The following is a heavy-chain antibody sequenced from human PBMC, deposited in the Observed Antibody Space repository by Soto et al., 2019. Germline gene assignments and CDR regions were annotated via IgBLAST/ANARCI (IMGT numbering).Heavy chain of an antibody. CDR2: IYYSGST. V-gene: IGHV4-30-4*01. J-gene: IGHJ3*02. Sequence: QVQLQESGPGLVKPSQTLSLTCTVSGGSISSGDYYWSWIRQPPGKGLEWIGYIYYSGSTYYNPSQKRRVTISVDTSKNHFSLKLSSVTAADTAVYYCAREVYDFWSGYYSGLSYAFDIWGQGTMVTVSS. CDR3: AREVYDFWSGYYSGLSYAFDI. D-gene: IGHD3-3*01. CDR1: GGSISSGDYY.